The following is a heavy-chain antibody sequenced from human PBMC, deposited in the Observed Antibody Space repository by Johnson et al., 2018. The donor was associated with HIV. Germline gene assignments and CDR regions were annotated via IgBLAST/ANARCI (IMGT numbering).Heavy chain of an antibody. V-gene: IGHV3-11*04. CDR1: GFTFSDYY. CDR3: AKTIVVVTADAFDI. CDR2: ISSGGNSI. Sequence: QVQLVESGGGLVKPGGSLRLSCAASGFTFSDYYMSWIRQAPGKGLEWVSYISSGGNSIYYADSVKGRFTISRDNSKNTLYLQMNSLRAEDTAVYYCAKTIVVVTADAFDIWGQGTMVTVSS. D-gene: IGHD2-21*02. J-gene: IGHJ3*02.